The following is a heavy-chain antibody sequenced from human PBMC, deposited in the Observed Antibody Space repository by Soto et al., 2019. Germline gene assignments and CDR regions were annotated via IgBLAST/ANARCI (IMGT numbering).Heavy chain of an antibody. CDR3: TRGPRPISTGTGAY. Sequence: GGYLRLSCAASGFIFKMYWMHWVRQSPRKGLVWISRIYNDGTYSDYADSVRGRFTISRNNVNDTLYLQMNNLRAEDSGLYYCTRGPRPISTGTGAYWGQGTQVTVSS. J-gene: IGHJ4*02. CDR2: IYNDGTYS. V-gene: IGHV3-74*01. CDR1: GFIFKMYW. D-gene: IGHD3-10*01.